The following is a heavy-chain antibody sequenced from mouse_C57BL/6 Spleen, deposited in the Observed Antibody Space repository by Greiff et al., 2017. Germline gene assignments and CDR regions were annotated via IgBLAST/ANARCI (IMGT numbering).Heavy chain of an antibody. Sequence: EVQLQPSGPELVKPGASVKISCKASGYTFTDYYMNWVKQSHGKSLEWIGDINPNNGGTSYNQKFKGKATLTVDKSSSTAYMELRSLTSEDSAVYYCARKDYGSSYGYFDVWGTGTTVTGSS. CDR3: ARKDYGSSYGYFDV. D-gene: IGHD1-1*01. V-gene: IGHV1-26*01. CDR2: INPNNGGT. CDR1: GYTFTDYY. J-gene: IGHJ1*03.